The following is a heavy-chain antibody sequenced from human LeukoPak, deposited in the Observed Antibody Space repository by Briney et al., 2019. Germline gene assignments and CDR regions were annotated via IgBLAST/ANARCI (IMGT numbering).Heavy chain of an antibody. Sequence: PGGSLRLSCAASGFTFSSYAMSWVRQDPGKGLEWVSAISGSGGSTYCADSVKGRFTISRDNSKNTLYLQMNGLSAEDTAVYYCATGSYSSGWSWGQGTLVTVSS. CDR1: GFTFSSYA. D-gene: IGHD6-19*01. J-gene: IGHJ5*02. CDR3: ATGSYSSGWS. CDR2: ISGSGGST. V-gene: IGHV3-23*01.